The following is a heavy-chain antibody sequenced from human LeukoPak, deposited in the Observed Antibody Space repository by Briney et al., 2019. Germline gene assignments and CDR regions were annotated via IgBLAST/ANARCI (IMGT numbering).Heavy chain of an antibody. D-gene: IGHD3-9*01. V-gene: IGHV4-34*01. J-gene: IGHJ5*02. Sequence: SETLSLTCAVHGGSFSGYYWSWIRQPPGKGLEWIGEINHSGSTNYNPSLKSRVTISVDTSKNQFSLKLSSVTAADTAVYYCARAGIYYDILTGQRGNWFDPWGQGTLVTVSS. CDR3: ARAGIYYDILTGQRGNWFDP. CDR1: GGSFSGYY. CDR2: INHSGST.